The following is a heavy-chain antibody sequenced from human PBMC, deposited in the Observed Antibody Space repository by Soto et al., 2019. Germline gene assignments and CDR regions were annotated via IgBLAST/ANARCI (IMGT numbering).Heavy chain of an antibody. V-gene: IGHV3-23*01. CDR1: GFTFGSYP. D-gene: IGHD2-8*01. CDR2: ISSGSDTI. CDR3: ARILYSSQRDGVDV. Sequence: GGSLRLSCAASGFTFGSYPMTWVRQAPGKGLEWVSSISSGSDTIFYADSVKGRFTISRDNSRTTLYLQMNSLRAEDMAIYYCARILYSSQRDGVDVWGQGTTVTVSS. J-gene: IGHJ6*02.